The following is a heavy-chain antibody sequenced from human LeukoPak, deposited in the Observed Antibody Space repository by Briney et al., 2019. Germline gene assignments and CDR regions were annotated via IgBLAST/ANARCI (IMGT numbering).Heavy chain of an antibody. CDR1: GFTFRSYA. CDR2: ISGSGGST. CDR3: AKGAYTYFYDTSGYSYGDY. Sequence: GGSLRLSCAASGFTFRSYAMIWVRQAPGKGLEWVSGISGSGGSTYYADSVKGRFTISRDNSKNTLYLQMIDLRAEDTAVYYCAKGAYTYFYDTSGYSYGDYWGQGTLVTVSS. V-gene: IGHV3-23*01. J-gene: IGHJ4*02. D-gene: IGHD3-22*01.